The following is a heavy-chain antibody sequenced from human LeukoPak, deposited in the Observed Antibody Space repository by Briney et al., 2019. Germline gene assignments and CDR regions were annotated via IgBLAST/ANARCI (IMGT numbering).Heavy chain of an antibody. CDR1: GFAFSNYG. J-gene: IGHJ4*02. V-gene: IGHV3-23*01. CDR3: AKGIYGGNTMFYFDH. CDR2: ISGSGDNT. Sequence: GGSLRLSCAASGFAFSNYGMSWVRQAPGKGLEWVSAISGSGDNTYYADSVKGRFTISRDISTNTLFLQMNGLRAEDTAMFYCAKGIYGGNTMFYFDHWGQGTLVAVSS. D-gene: IGHD4-23*01.